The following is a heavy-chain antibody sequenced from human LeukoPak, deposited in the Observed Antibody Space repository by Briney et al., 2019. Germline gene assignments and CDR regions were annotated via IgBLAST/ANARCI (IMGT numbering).Heavy chain of an antibody. CDR1: GGSISSSVYY. D-gene: IGHD6-6*01. CDR2: IYCSGST. V-gene: IGHV4-39*07. J-gene: IGHJ5*01. Sequence: SETLSLTCTVSGGSISSSVYYWGWIRQPPGKGLEWIGSIYCSGSTYYNPSLKSRVTISVDTSKNQFSLKLSSVTAADTAVYYCARLATPSTMAARGRSWFESWGQGTLVTVSS. CDR3: ARLATPSTMAARGRSWFES.